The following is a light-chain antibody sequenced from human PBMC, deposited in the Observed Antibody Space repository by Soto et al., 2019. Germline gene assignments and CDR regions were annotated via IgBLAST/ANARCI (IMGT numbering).Light chain of an antibody. CDR2: STS. CDR1: QTVSKF. V-gene: IGKV1-39*01. J-gene: IGKJ1*01. CDR3: QQTYTLPRT. Sequence: DIQMTQSPSSLSASVGDRVTIACRASQTVSKFVNWYQQKPGKVPALLIYSTSTLYSGVPSRFSGSGSGTEFTLTINGLQPEDFATYYCQQTYTLPRTFAQGTKVE.